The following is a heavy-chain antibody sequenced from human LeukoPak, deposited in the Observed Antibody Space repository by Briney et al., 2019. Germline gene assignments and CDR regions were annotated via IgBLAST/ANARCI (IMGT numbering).Heavy chain of an antibody. V-gene: IGHV3-30*02. J-gene: IGHJ3*02. Sequence: GSLRLSCAASGFTFSSYGMHWVRQAPGKGLEWVAFIRYDGSNRYYADSVKGRFTISRDNSKNTLYLQMNSLGAEDTAVYYCAKVETYYSRRGAFDIWGQGTMVTVSS. CDR3: AKVETYYSRRGAFDI. D-gene: IGHD3-10*01. CDR1: GFTFSSYG. CDR2: IRYDGSNR.